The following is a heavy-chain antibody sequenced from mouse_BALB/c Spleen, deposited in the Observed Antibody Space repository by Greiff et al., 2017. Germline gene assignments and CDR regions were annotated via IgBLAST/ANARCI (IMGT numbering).Heavy chain of an antibody. D-gene: IGHD2-1*01. CDR1: GYSITSDYA. J-gene: IGHJ3*01. Sequence: EVKLMESGPGLVKPSQSLSLTCTVTGYSITSDYAWNWIRQFPGNKLEWMGYISYSGSTSYNPSLKSRISITRDTSKNQFFLQLNSVTTEDTATYYCARDYGNYEWFAYWGQGTLVTVSA. V-gene: IGHV3-2*02. CDR3: ARDYGNYEWFAY. CDR2: ISYSGST.